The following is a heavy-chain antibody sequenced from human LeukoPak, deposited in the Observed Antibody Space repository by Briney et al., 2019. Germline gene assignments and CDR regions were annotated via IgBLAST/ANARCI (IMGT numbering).Heavy chain of an antibody. Sequence: SVKVSCKASGGTFSSYAISWVRQAPGQGLEWMGGIIPIFGTANYAQKFQGRVTITADESTSTAYMELSSLRSEDTAVYYCARAINQYYYGSGSYYNVFFDYWGQGTLVTVSS. CDR3: ARAINQYYYGSGSYYNVFFDY. J-gene: IGHJ4*02. V-gene: IGHV1-69*13. CDR2: IIPIFGTA. D-gene: IGHD3-10*01. CDR1: GGTFSSYA.